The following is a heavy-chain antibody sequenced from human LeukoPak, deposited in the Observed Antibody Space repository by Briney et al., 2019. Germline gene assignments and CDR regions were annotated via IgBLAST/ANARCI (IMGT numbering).Heavy chain of an antibody. CDR1: GFTFSSYW. CDR3: ARAGYYRFDY. CDR2: INTDGSTT. Sequence: GGSLRLSCAASGFTFSSYWMHWVRQAPGKGLEWVSRINTDGSTTNYADSVKGRVTISRDSAMNTLYLQMNSLRAEDTAVYFCARAGYYRFDYWGQGTLVTVSS. V-gene: IGHV3-74*01. D-gene: IGHD3-9*01. J-gene: IGHJ4*02.